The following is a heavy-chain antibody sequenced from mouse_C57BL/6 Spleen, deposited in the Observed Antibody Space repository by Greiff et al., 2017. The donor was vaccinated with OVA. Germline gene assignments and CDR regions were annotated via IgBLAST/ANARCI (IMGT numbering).Heavy chain of an antibody. D-gene: IGHD1-1*01. CDR3: ARKENYYCGSSWYFDV. CDR1: GYTFTSYW. J-gene: IGHJ1*03. Sequence: QVQLQQPGAELVKPGASVKMSCKASGYTFTSYWITWVKQRPGQGLEWIGDIYPGSGSTNYNEKFKSKATLTVDTSSSTAYMQLSSLTSEDSAVYYCARKENYYCGSSWYFDVWGTGTTVTVSS. CDR2: IYPGSGST. V-gene: IGHV1-55*01.